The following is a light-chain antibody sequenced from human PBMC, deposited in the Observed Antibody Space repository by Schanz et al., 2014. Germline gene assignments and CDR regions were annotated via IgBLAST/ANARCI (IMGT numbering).Light chain of an antibody. CDR3: SSYTSSSTYV. J-gene: IGLJ1*01. Sequence: QSALTQPASVSGSPGQSITISCTGTSSDVGGYHYVSWYQHHPGKAPKLMIYDVSVRPSGVSHRFSGSKAGNTASLTISGLQAEDEADYYCSSYTSSSTYVFGTGTKLTVL. CDR1: SSDVGGYHY. CDR2: DVS. V-gene: IGLV2-14*03.